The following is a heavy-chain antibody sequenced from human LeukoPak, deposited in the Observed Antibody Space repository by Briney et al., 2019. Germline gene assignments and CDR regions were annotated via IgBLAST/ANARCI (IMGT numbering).Heavy chain of an antibody. J-gene: IGHJ4*02. CDR3: PRGPTGRFLEWLSY. V-gene: IGHV3-49*04. CDR2: IRSNSYSGRT. Sequence: GGSLRLSCTGSGFTFADYVGSWVRQAPGKGLEWLALIRSNSYSGRTEYAASVRRRFTISRDDSTSIAYLQMSSLRIEDTGVYFCPRGPTGRFLEWLSYWGQGTLVSVSS. D-gene: IGHD3-3*01. CDR1: GFTFADYV.